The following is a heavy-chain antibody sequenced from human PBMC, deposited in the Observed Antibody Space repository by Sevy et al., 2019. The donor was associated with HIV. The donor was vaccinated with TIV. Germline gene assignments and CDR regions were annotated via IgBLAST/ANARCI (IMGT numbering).Heavy chain of an antibody. D-gene: IGHD3-16*02. J-gene: IGHJ4*02. V-gene: IGHV3-7*03. Sequence: GGSLRLSCAASGFTFSSYWMSWVRQAPGKGLEWVANIKQDGSEKYYVDSVKGRFTISRDNAKNSLYLQMNGLRAEDTAVYYCARGDNVYVWGGYLGYWGQGTLVTVSS. CDR2: IKQDGSEK. CDR1: GFTFSSYW. CDR3: ARGDNVYVWGGYLGY.